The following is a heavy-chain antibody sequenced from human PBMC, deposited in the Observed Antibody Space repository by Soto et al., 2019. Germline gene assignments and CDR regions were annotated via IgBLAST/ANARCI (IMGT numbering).Heavy chain of an antibody. Sequence: EVQLVESGGGLVQPGGSLRLSCAASGFTVSSNYMSWVRQAPGKGLEWVSVIYSGGSTYYADSVKGRFTISRHNSKNTLYLQLNSLRAEDTAVYYCARARGDDYNSGYFVLWGGGPLVTVSS. V-gene: IGHV3-53*04. CDR3: ARARGDDYNSGYFVL. CDR1: GFTVSSNY. J-gene: IGHJ2*01. CDR2: IYSGGST. D-gene: IGHD4-4*01.